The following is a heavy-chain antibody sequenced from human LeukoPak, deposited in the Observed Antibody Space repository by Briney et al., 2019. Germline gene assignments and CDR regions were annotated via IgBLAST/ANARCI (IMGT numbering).Heavy chain of an antibody. CDR3: AREGGDYYDSSGYAPEYY. Sequence: GSLRLSCAASGFTFSSYWMHWVRQAPGKGLVWVSRINSDGSSTSYADSVKGRFTISRDNAKNSLYLQMNSLRAEDTAVYYCAREGGDYYDSSGYAPEYYWGQGTLVTVSS. D-gene: IGHD3-22*01. CDR1: GFTFSSYW. CDR2: INSDGSST. J-gene: IGHJ4*02. V-gene: IGHV3-74*01.